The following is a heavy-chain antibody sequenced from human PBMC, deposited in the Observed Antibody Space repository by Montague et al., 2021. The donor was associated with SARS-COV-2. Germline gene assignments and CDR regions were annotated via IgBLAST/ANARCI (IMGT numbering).Heavy chain of an antibody. J-gene: IGHJ2*01. CDR3: AGDRGRFWHFDL. Sequence: SETLSLTCTVSGASISSYYWNWIRQSPGKGLEWIGYIYYSGSTKYNPSFKSRVTMLVDTSKRQMSLRLNSVTAVDTAVYYCAGDRGRFWHFDLWGRGTLVTVSS. CDR2: IYYSGST. D-gene: IGHD5-12*01. CDR1: GASISSYY. V-gene: IGHV4-59*01.